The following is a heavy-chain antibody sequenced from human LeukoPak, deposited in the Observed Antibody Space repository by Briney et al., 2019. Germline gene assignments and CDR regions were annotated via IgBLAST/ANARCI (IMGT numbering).Heavy chain of an antibody. J-gene: IGHJ3*02. CDR3: ASGYYYGSGSYQDAFDI. D-gene: IGHD3-10*01. V-gene: IGHV3-66*01. Sequence: GGSLRLSCAASGFTVSSNYMSWVRQAPGKGLEWVSVIYSGGSTYYADSVKGRFTISRDDSKNTLYLQMNSLRAEDTAVYYCASGYYYGSGSYQDAFDIWGQGTMVTVSS. CDR2: IYSGGST. CDR1: GFTVSSNY.